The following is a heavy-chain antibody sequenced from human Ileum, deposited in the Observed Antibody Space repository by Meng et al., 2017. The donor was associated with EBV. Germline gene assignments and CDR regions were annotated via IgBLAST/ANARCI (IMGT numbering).Heavy chain of an antibody. CDR3: ASSDYYRSDY. CDR2: TSHSGST. Sequence: PLQESGPGLVYPSATLSLPCLFPGRSFSRRDWWSWGRQPPGKGLEWIGVTSHSGSTTYSPSLKSRVTISLDKSKNQLSLKLNSVTAADTAVHYCASSDYYRSDYWGQGTLVTVSS. D-gene: IGHD3-22*01. CDR1: GRSFSRRDW. V-gene: IGHV4-4*02. J-gene: IGHJ4*02.